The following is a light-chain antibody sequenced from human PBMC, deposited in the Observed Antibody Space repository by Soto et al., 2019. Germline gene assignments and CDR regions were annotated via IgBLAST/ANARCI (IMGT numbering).Light chain of an antibody. J-gene: IGKJ1*01. Sequence: DIQMTQSPSTLSASVGDRVTITCRASQSISDLLAWYQQKPGKAPKLLIYTASNLESGVPFRFSGSGSGKEFALTISSLQPDDFATYYCQQFHRYPWTFGQGTKVEIK. CDR2: TAS. CDR3: QQFHRYPWT. CDR1: QSISDL. V-gene: IGKV1-5*03.